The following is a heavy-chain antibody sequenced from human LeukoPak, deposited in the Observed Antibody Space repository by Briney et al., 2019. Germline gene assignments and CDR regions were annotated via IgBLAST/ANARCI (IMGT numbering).Heavy chain of an antibody. J-gene: IGHJ4*02. V-gene: IGHV1-8*01. Sequence: GASVKDSCKASGYTFTSYDINWVRQATGQGLEWMGWMNPNSGNTGYAQKFQGRVTMTRDTSTSTVYMELSSLRSEDTAVYYCARVGGSSSWSTGIYYFDYWGQGTLVTVSS. CDR1: GYTFTSYD. CDR2: MNPNSGNT. CDR3: ARVGGSSSWSTGIYYFDY. D-gene: IGHD6-13*01.